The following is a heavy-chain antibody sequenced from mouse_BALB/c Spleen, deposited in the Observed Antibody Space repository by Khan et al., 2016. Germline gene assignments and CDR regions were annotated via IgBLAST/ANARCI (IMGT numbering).Heavy chain of an antibody. CDR1: GYSITSGYS. CDR3: ARYGYYAVGY. V-gene: IGHV3-1*02. J-gene: IGHJ4*01. Sequence: EVQLQEPGPDLAKLSQSLSLTCTVTGYSITSGYSWHWIRQFPGNKLEWMCYIHYSGSTNYNPSLKSRISITRDTTKNQFFLQLNSVTTEETATYDCARYGYYAVGYWAQGTSVTVSS. D-gene: IGHD1-1*02. CDR2: IHYSGST.